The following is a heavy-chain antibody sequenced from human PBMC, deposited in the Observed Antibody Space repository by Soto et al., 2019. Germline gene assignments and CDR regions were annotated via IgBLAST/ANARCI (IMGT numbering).Heavy chain of an antibody. CDR2: VFYTGFT. CDR1: GGSISGCYYY. V-gene: IGHV4-39*01. J-gene: IGHJ4*02. CDR3: ASSQKGYNWNYFDH. D-gene: IGHD1-20*01. Sequence: NPSETLSLTCAVSGGSISGCYYYWGWLRQSPGRGPEWIGSVFYTGFTSYNPSLESRVSVSVDTSKNQFSLKVSAVTAADTAVYYCASSQKGYNWNYFDHWGQGALVTVSS.